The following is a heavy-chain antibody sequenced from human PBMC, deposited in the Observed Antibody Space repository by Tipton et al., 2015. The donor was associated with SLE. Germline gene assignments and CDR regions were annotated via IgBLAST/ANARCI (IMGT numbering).Heavy chain of an antibody. D-gene: IGHD6-6*01. CDR2: IKQDGSEK. J-gene: IGHJ4*02. CDR3: AREKWRGVAARGYFDY. V-gene: IGHV3-7*01. CDR1: GFAFSSYW. Sequence: SLRLSCAASGFAFSSYWMSWVRQAPGKGLEWVANIKQDGSEKYYVDSVKGRFAISRDNAKNSLYLQMNSLRAEDTAVYYCAREKWRGVAARGYFDYWGQGTLVTVSS.